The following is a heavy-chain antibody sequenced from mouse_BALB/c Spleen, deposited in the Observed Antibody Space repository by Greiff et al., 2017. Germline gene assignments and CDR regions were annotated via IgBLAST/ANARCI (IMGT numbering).Heavy chain of an antibody. V-gene: IGHV5-4*02. CDR2: ISDGGSYT. D-gene: IGHD1-1*01. CDR1: GFTFSDYY. CDR3: ARDGVTTVVATRTAWFAY. J-gene: IGHJ3*01. Sequence: EVMLVESGGGLVKPGGSLKLSCAASGFTFSDYYMYWVRQTPEKRLEWVATISDGGSYTYYPDSVKGRFTISRDNAKNNLYLQMSSLKSEDTAMYYCARDGVTTVVATRTAWFAYWGQGTLVTVSA.